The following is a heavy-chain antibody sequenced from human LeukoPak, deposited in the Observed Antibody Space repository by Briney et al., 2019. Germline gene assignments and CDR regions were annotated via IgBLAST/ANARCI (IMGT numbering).Heavy chain of an antibody. CDR3: ARDSLDTGHYFDY. J-gene: IGHJ4*02. CDR2: ISGSGGST. CDR1: GFTFSSYG. V-gene: IGHV3-23*01. D-gene: IGHD3-9*01. Sequence: AGGSLRLSCAASGFTFSSYGMSWVRQAPGKGLEWVSAISGSGGSTYYADSVKGRFTISRDNAKNSLYLQMNSLRAEDTAVYYCARDSLDTGHYFDYWGQGTLVTVSS.